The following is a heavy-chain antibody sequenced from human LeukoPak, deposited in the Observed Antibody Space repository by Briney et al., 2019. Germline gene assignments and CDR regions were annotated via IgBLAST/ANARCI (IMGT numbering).Heavy chain of an antibody. CDR1: GYTFTNYY. CDR2: INPSSLGT. D-gene: IGHD3-3*01. CDR3: ARALRIETFGVRRYYYHAMNV. J-gene: IGHJ6*02. V-gene: IGHV1-46*01. Sequence: ASVKVSFKASGYTFTNYYMHWVRPAPGQGLGWMGVINPSSLGTTYAQRFQGRVTMTKDTSTSTVYMDLSSLRSEDTAVYYCARALRIETFGVRRYYYHAMNVWGQGTTVTVSS.